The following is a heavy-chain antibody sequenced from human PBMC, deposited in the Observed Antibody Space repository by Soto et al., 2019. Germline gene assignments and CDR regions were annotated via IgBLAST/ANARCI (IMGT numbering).Heavy chain of an antibody. V-gene: IGHV5-51*01. CDR1: GYTFTDYW. J-gene: IGHJ5*02. CDR3: ARGEVVVPAAMLSWFDP. Sequence: GESLKISCKGSGYTFTDYWIGWVRQLPGKGLEWMGIIYPGDSDTRYSPSFQGQVTISADKSISTAYLQWSSLKASDTAMYYCARGEVVVPAAMLSWFDPWGQGTLVTVSS. CDR2: IYPGDSDT. D-gene: IGHD2-2*01.